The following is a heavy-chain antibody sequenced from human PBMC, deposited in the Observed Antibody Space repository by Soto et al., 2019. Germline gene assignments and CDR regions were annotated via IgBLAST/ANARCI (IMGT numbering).Heavy chain of an antibody. Sequence: EVQLLESGGGLVQPGGSLRLSCAASGFTFSSYAMTWVRQAPGKGLEWVSGISNSGGGTYYADSVEGRFTISRDNSKNTLYLQMNSLRAEDTAVYYCAKPAVAGPAYYCFDYWGQGTLVTVSS. J-gene: IGHJ4*02. CDR1: GFTFSSYA. CDR2: ISNSGGGT. V-gene: IGHV3-23*01. D-gene: IGHD6-19*01. CDR3: AKPAVAGPAYYCFDY.